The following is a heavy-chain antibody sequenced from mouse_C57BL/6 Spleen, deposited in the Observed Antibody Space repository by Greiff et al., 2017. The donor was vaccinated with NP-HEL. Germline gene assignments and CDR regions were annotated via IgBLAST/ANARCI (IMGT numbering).Heavy chain of an antibody. CDR3: AREGLLYYFDY. CDR2: ISYDGSN. J-gene: IGHJ2*01. V-gene: IGHV3-6*01. D-gene: IGHD1-1*01. CDR1: GYSITSGYY. Sequence: EESGPGLVKPSQSLSLTCSVTGYSITSGYYWNWIRQFPGNKLEWMGYISYDGSNNYNPSLKNRISITRDTSKNQFFLKLNSVTTEDTATYYCAREGLLYYFDYWGQGTTLTVSS.